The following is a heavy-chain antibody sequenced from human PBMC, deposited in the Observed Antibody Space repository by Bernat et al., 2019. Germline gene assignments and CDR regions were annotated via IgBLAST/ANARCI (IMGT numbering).Heavy chain of an antibody. CDR2: ISDSGGSS. D-gene: IGHD6-19*01. Sequence: EVQLLESGGGLVQPGGSLRLSCAASGFTFSTYGMNWVRQAPGKGLEWVSGISDSGGSSYYADSVKGRFTISRDNSKNTVFLQMNSLRVEDTAVYYCAKSPLPAKQWLARIRGGIDYWGQGTLVTVSS. CDR3: AKSPLPAKQWLARIRGGIDY. CDR1: GFTFSTYG. V-gene: IGHV3-23*01. J-gene: IGHJ4*02.